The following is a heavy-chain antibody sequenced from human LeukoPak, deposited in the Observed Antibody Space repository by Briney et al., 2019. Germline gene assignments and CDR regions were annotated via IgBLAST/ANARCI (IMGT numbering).Heavy chain of an antibody. CDR2: IYHGGST. Sequence: SETLSLTCAVSGYSINSGYYWGGIRQAPGKGRDGIGSIYHGGSTYYNPSLKSRGTISLDTSKAQFSMKLTSVMAVNTVVYSGATHDYDWSRCFCDRSVVTYWGQGTLVTVSS. D-gene: IGHD3-16*01. CDR3: ATHDYDWSRCFCDRSVVTY. CDR1: GYSINSGYY. V-gene: IGHV4-38-2*01. J-gene: IGHJ4*02.